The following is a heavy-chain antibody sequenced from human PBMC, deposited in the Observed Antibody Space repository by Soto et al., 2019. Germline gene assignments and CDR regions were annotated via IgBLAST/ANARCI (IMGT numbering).Heavy chain of an antibody. CDR1: GFTFTNLW. Sequence: EVQLVESGGGLVQPGGSLRLSCAASGFTFTNLWIYWVRQTPEKGLVWVAGINGDGTITAYADSVKGRFTISRDNAKSTLYLQLNSLTIEDTALCYCVRDFRWGQGTLVTVSS. CDR2: INGDGTIT. J-gene: IGHJ1*01. CDR3: VRDFR. V-gene: IGHV3-74*01.